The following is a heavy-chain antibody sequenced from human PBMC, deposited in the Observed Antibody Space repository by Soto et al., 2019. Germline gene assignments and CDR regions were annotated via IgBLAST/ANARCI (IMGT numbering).Heavy chain of an antibody. J-gene: IGHJ4*02. CDR2: IYHSGST. CDR3: AREIRTPTQLDY. Sequence: SETLSLTCPVSGYSISRGYYWGWIRQPPGKGLEWIGSIYHSGSTYYNPSLKGRVTISVDTSKNHLSLKLSSVTSADTAVYYCAREIRTPTQLDYWGQGTLVTVSS. V-gene: IGHV4-38-2*02. CDR1: GYSISRGYY. D-gene: IGHD4-17*01.